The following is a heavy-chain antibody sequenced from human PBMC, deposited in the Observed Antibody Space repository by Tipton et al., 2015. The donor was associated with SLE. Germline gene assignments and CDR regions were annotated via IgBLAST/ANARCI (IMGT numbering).Heavy chain of an antibody. CDR2: ISSSSDYI. Sequence: GSLRLSCTASGFTFSSSGMNWVRQAPGKGLEWVSSISSSSDYIYYADSVKGRFTISRDNAKNSLYLQMNCLRVEDAAVYYCARGEILTGYSYNWFDSWGRGTLVTVSS. V-gene: IGHV3-21*03. D-gene: IGHD3-9*01. J-gene: IGHJ5*01. CDR1: GFTFSSSG. CDR3: ARGEILTGYSYNWFDS.